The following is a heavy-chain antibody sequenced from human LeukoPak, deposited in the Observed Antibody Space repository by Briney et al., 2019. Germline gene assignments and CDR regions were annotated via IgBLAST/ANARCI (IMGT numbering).Heavy chain of an antibody. D-gene: IGHD3-22*01. Sequence: SVKVSCKASGGTFSSYAISWVRQAPGQGLEWKGGIIPIFGTANYAQKFQGRVTITADESTSTAYMELSSLRSEDTAVYYCARDEDYYDSSGFDYWSQGTLVTVSS. CDR3: ARDEDYYDSSGFDY. V-gene: IGHV1-69*01. CDR2: IIPIFGTA. J-gene: IGHJ4*02. CDR1: GGTFSSYA.